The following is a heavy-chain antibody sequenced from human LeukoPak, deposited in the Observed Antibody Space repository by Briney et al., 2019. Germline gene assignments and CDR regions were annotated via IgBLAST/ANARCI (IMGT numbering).Heavy chain of an antibody. CDR3: ANGLVGPIRGY. CDR1: GITIEGHS. J-gene: IGHJ4*02. Sequence: PGGSPRLSCIGSGITIEGHSISWVRQAPGKGLEWVSGTSGGSDDTHYADSVKGRFTIYRDNSRSTVYLQMNNLRADDTALYFCANGLVGPIRGYWGQGTRVTVSS. V-gene: IGHV3-23*01. CDR2: TSGGSDDT. D-gene: IGHD1-26*01.